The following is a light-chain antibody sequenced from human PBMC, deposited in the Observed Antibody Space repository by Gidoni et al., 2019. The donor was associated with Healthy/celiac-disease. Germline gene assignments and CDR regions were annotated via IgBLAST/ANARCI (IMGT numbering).Light chain of an antibody. V-gene: IGKV1-39*01. J-gene: IGKJ4*01. CDR2: AAS. CDR1: QSISSY. Sequence: DIQMTQSPSSLSASVGDRVNITFRASQSISSYVNWYQQKPGKDPKLLTYAASSLKIGVPSRLSGSVSGTDFTLTISSLQPEDFATYSCQQGYSTLLTFGGGTKVEIK. CDR3: QQGYSTLLT.